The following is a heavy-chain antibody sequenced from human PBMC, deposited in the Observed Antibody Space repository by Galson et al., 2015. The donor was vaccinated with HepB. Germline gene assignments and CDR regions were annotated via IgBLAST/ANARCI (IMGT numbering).Heavy chain of an antibody. D-gene: IGHD3-22*01. V-gene: IGHV3-30*04. CDR2: TSYNGKNT. Sequence: SLRLSCAASGFTFSPYAMHWVRQAPGKGLEWVAVTSYNGKNTYYADSVKGRFTISRDNSNNTLYLQMNSLRPEDTALYYCARVYDSSGYNYLEAFDIWGQGTMVTVSS. CDR3: ARVYDSSGYNYLEAFDI. CDR1: GFTFSPYA. J-gene: IGHJ3*02.